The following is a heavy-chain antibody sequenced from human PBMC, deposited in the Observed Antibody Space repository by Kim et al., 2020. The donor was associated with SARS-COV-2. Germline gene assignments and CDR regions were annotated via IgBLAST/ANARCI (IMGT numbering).Heavy chain of an antibody. V-gene: IGHV4-31*03. CDR3: ARVGDYGDYVGSFDY. Sequence: SETLSLTCTVSGGSISSGGYYWSWIRQHPGKGLEWIGYIYYSGSTYYNPSLKSRVTISVDTSKNQFSLKLSSVTAADTAVYYCARVGDYGDYVGSFDYWGQGTLVTVSS. D-gene: IGHD4-17*01. J-gene: IGHJ4*02. CDR2: IYYSGST. CDR1: GGSISSGGYY.